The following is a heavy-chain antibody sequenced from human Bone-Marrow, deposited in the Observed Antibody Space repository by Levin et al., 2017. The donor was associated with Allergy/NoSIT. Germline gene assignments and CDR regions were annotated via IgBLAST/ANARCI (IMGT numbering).Heavy chain of an antibody. CDR1: GFTFSSHW. CDR2: VSTDGSST. Sequence: GESLKISCAASGFTFSSHWMHWVRQVPGKGPVWVSRVSTDGSSTSYADSVKGRSTISRDNAKNTVCLQMNSLRAEDTALYYCVRDLYTGFDYWGQGTQVTVSS. D-gene: IGHD5-18*01. V-gene: IGHV3-74*01. J-gene: IGHJ4*02. CDR3: VRDLYTGFDY.